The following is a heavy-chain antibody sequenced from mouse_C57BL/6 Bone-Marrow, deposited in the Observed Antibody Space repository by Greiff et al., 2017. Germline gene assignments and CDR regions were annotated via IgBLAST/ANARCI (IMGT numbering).Heavy chain of an antibody. CDR3: TREDYYGSSSFAY. V-gene: IGHV5-9-1*02. D-gene: IGHD1-1*01. Sequence: EVMLVESGEGLVKPGGSLKLSCAASGFTFSSYAMSWVRQTPETRLAWVAYISSGGDYIYYADTVKGRFTISRDNARNTLYLQMSSLKSEDTAMYYCTREDYYGSSSFAYWGQGTLVTVSA. CDR1: GFTFSSYA. CDR2: ISSGGDYI. J-gene: IGHJ3*01.